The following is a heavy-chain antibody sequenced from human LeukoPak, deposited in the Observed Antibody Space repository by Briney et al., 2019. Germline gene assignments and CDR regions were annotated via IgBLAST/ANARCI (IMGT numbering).Heavy chain of an antibody. CDR2: IYHSGGT. Sequence: PSETLSLTCAVSGGSIGDTDWWSWVRQPPGKGLEWIGEIYHSGGTNYNPSLETRVTISVDKSKNQFSLKLNSVTAADTAVYYCVENGYYSLDNWGQGTLVTVSS. V-gene: IGHV4-4*02. J-gene: IGHJ4*02. D-gene: IGHD3-10*01. CDR1: GGSIGDTDW. CDR3: VENGYYSLDN.